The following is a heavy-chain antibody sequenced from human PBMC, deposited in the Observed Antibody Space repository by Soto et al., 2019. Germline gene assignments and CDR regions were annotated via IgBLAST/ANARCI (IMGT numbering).Heavy chain of an antibody. CDR3: ASGYCSSTSCYFSDP. CDR2: ISAYNGNT. Sequence: ASVKVSCKASGYTFTSYGISWVRQAPGQGLEWMGWISAYNGNTNYAQKLQGRVTMTTDTSTSTAYMELRSLRSDDTAVYYCASGYCSSTSCYFSDPWGQGTLVTVSS. CDR1: GYTFTSYG. D-gene: IGHD2-2*01. J-gene: IGHJ5*02. V-gene: IGHV1-18*01.